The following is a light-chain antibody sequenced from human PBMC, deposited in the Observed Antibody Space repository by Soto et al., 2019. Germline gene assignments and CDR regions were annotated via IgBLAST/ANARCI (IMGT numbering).Light chain of an antibody. CDR3: QQTYSTPRT. V-gene: IGKV1-39*01. Sequence: DIQMTQSPSSLSASVGDRVTTTCRASRSISNYLNWYQQKPGKAPNLLIYAASSSQSGVPSRFSGSGSGTDFTLTISSLQPEDFATYYCQQTYSTPRTFGQGTKLEI. CDR1: RSISNY. CDR2: AAS. J-gene: IGKJ2*01.